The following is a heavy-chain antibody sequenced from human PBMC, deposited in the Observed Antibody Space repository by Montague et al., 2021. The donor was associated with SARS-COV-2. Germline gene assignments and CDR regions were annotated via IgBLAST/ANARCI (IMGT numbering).Heavy chain of an antibody. CDR2: FYHSGTT. CDR1: GGSINSFY. Sequence: SETLSLTCTVSGGSINSFYWSWIRQPPGKGLEWIGYFYHSGTTHYSPSLKSRVAISLDTSKNQFSLTLNSVTAADTAVYYCARPSMVSRNYYYYVIDVWGQGTTVTVSS. CDR3: ARPSMVSRNYYYYVIDV. V-gene: IGHV4-59*01. D-gene: IGHD2-21*01. J-gene: IGHJ6*02.